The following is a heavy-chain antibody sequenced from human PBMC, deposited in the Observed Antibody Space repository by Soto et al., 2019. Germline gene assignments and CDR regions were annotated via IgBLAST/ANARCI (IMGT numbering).Heavy chain of an antibody. CDR1: GGSISSSNW. J-gene: IGHJ6*02. CDR2: IYHSGST. D-gene: IGHD3-3*01. V-gene: IGHV4-4*02. CDR3: ARGLLEITIFGVVIAPNGMDV. Sequence: SETLSLTCAVSGGSISSSNWWSWVGQPPGKGLEWIGEIYHSGSTNYNPSLKSRVTISVDKSKNQFSLKLSSVTAADTAVYYCARGLLEITIFGVVIAPNGMDVWGQGTTVTVAS.